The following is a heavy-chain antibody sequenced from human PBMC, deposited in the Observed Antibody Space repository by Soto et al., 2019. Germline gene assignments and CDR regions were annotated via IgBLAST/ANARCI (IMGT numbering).Heavy chain of an antibody. CDR3: ARGDQGSGWYDYYFDY. D-gene: IGHD6-19*01. J-gene: IGHJ4*02. Sequence: PSETLSLTCTVSGGSIISYCWSWIRQPPGKGLEWIGYIYYSGSTNYNPSLKSRVTISVDTSKNQFSLKLSSVTAADTAVYYCARGDQGSGWYDYYFDYWGQGTLVTVSS. CDR2: IYYSGST. V-gene: IGHV4-59*01. CDR1: GGSIISYC.